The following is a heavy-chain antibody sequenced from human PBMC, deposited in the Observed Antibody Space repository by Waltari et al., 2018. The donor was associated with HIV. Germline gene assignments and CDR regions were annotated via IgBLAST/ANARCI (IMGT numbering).Heavy chain of an antibody. V-gene: IGHV5-10-1*01. D-gene: IGHD3-10*01. Sequence: FTSYWISWVRQMPGKGLEWMGRIDPSDSYTNYSPSFQGHVTISADKSISTAYLQWSSLKASDTAMYYCAKLRSGSYDWFDPWGQGTLVTVSS. J-gene: IGHJ5*02. CDR2: IDPSDSYT. CDR1: FTSYW. CDR3: AKLRSGSYDWFDP.